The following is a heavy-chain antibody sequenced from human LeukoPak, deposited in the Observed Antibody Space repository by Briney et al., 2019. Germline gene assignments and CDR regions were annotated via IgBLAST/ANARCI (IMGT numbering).Heavy chain of an antibody. Sequence: SETLSLTCAVYGGSFSGYYWSWIRQPPGKGLEWTGEINHSGSTNYNPSLKSRVTISVDTSKNQFSLKLSSVTAADTAVYYCARVPPKSSGRKLDYWGQGTLVTVSS. CDR1: GGSFSGYY. V-gene: IGHV4-34*01. J-gene: IGHJ4*02. CDR2: INHSGST. CDR3: ARVPPKSSGRKLDY. D-gene: IGHD3-22*01.